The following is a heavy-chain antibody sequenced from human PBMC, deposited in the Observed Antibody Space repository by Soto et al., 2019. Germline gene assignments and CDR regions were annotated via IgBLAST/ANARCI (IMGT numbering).Heavy chain of an antibody. D-gene: IGHD3-3*01. CDR3: AKDHRLRFVEWLLDY. Sequence: GGSLRLSCAASGFTFSSYGMHWVRQAPGKGLEWVAVISYDGSNKYYADSVKGRFTISRDNSKNTLYLQMNSLRAEDTAVYYCAKDHRLRFVEWLLDYWGQGTLVTVSS. J-gene: IGHJ4*02. CDR2: ISYDGSNK. V-gene: IGHV3-30*18. CDR1: GFTFSSYG.